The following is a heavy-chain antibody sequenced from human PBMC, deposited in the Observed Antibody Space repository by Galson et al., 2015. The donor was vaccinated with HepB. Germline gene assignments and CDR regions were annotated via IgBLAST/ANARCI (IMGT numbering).Heavy chain of an antibody. D-gene: IGHD6-13*01. J-gene: IGHJ4*02. CDR3: ARDRVAAAGTITY. CDR1: GFTFSSYG. Sequence: SLRLSCAASGFTFSSYGMHWVRQAPGKGLEWVAVIWYDGSNKYYADSVKGRFTISRDNSKNTLYLQMNSLRAEDTAVYYCARDRVAAAGTITYWGQGTLVTVSS. CDR2: IWYDGSNK. V-gene: IGHV3-33*01.